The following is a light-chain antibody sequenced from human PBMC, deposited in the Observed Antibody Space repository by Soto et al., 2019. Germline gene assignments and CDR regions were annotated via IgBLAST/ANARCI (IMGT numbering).Light chain of an antibody. Sequence: DIVMTQTPLSLPVTPGEPASISCRSSQSLLDSDDGNTYLDWYLQKPGPSPQLLIYTLSYRASGXPXRXIVSGSGTNFTLKISRVEAEDVGVYYCMQRIEFPSLTFGGGTKVEIK. CDR1: QSLLDSDDGNTY. J-gene: IGKJ4*01. CDR3: MQRIEFPSLT. V-gene: IGKV2-40*01. CDR2: TLS.